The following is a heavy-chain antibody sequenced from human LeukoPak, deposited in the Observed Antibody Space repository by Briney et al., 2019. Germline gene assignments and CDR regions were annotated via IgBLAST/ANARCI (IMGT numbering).Heavy chain of an antibody. CDR3: ARDLMT. CDR1: GGSFSGRY. J-gene: IGHJ4*02. V-gene: IGHV4-34*01. CDR2: ITYSGSI. Sequence: SETLSLTCAVSGGSFSGRYWTWIRQPPGKGLEWIGEITYSGSIYYNPSLKSRVTISVDTSKNQFSLKLNSVTAADTAVYYCARDLMTWGQGTLVTVSS.